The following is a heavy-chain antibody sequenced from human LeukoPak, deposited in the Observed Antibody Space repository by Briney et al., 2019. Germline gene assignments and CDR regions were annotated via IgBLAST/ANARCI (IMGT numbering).Heavy chain of an antibody. D-gene: IGHD6-13*01. CDR3: AREGGSSSWYDY. J-gene: IGHJ4*02. Sequence: ASVKVSCKASGYTFTSYYMHWVRQAPGQGLEWMGTINPSGGCTSYAQKLQGRVTMTRDTSTSTVYMEMSSLRSEDTALYYCAREGGSSSWYDYWGQGTLVTVSS. CDR2: INPSGGCT. CDR1: GYTFTSYY. V-gene: IGHV1-46*04.